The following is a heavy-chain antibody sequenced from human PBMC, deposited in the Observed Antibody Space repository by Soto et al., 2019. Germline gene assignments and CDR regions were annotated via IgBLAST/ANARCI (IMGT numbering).Heavy chain of an antibody. Sequence: SVKVSCKASGGTFSRYAISWVRQAPGQGLEWMGGIIPIFGTANYAQKFQGRVTITADESTSTAYMELSSLRFEDTAVYYSARARVGPTTTGCLDHWGQGTLVTVSS. J-gene: IGHJ5*02. CDR3: ARARVGPTTTGCLDH. CDR1: GGTFSRYA. V-gene: IGHV1-69*13. D-gene: IGHD1-26*01. CDR2: IIPIFGTA.